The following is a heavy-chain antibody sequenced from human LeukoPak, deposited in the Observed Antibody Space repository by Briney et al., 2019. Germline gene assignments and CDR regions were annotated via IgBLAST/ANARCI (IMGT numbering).Heavy chain of an antibody. Sequence: PSETLSLTCTVSGDSISGYYWSWIRQPPGKGLEWIGYIYYSGSTNYNPSLKSRVTISVDTSKNQFSLKLSSVTAADTAVYYCARDMASLDYWGQGTLVTVSS. CDR3: ARDMASLDY. CDR1: GDSISGYY. CDR2: IYYSGST. J-gene: IGHJ4*02. V-gene: IGHV4-59*01. D-gene: IGHD3-10*01.